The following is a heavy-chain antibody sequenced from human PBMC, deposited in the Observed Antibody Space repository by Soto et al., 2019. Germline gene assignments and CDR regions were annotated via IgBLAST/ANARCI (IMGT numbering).Heavy chain of an antibody. D-gene: IGHD3-22*01. Sequence: GGSLRLSCAASGFTFSSYAMHWVRQAPGKGLEWVAVISYDGSNKYYADSVKGRFTISRDNSKNTLYLQMNSLRAEDTAVYYCARDLVVFPRGDGYYYGMDFWGPGITVTVFS. J-gene: IGHJ6*02. CDR2: ISYDGSNK. V-gene: IGHV3-30-3*01. CDR1: GFTFSSYA. CDR3: ARDLVVFPRGDGYYYGMDF.